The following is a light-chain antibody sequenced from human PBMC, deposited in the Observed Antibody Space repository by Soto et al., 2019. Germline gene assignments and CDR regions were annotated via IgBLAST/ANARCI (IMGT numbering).Light chain of an antibody. J-gene: IGLJ1*01. Sequence: QSALTQPASVSGSPGQSITISCTGTSSDVGGHNSVAWYQHNPGKAPKLMIYDVSNRPSGVSSRFSGSKSGNTASLTISGLQAEDEAEYYCSSYTNINTRACVFGTGTKVTVL. CDR3: SSYTNINTRACV. CDR2: DVS. V-gene: IGLV2-14*01. CDR1: SSDVGGHNS.